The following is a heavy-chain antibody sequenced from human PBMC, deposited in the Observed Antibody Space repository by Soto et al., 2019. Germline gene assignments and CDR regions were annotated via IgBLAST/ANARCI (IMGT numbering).Heavy chain of an antibody. D-gene: IGHD6-19*01. CDR1: GFTFSSYA. CDR3: ARGSKRLVSPFDL. J-gene: IGHJ4*02. Sequence: QVQLVESGGGVVQPGRSLRLSCAASGFTFSSYAMHWVRQAPGKGLEWVAVISYDGSNKYYADSVKGRFTISRDNSKNTLYLQMNSLRAEDTAVDYCARGSKRLVSPFDLRGQGNLVTV. CDR2: ISYDGSNK. V-gene: IGHV3-30-3*01.